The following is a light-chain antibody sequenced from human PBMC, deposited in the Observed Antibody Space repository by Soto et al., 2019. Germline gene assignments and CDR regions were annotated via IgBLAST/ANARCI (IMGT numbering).Light chain of an antibody. J-gene: IGLJ1*01. CDR1: SSDIGDYNY. V-gene: IGLV2-14*01. CDR2: EVS. Sequence: QSALTQPASVSGSPGQSITISCTGTSSDIGDYNYVSWYQQHPGKAPKLMIYEVSNRPSGISNRFSGSKSGNTASLTISGLQADDEADYYCSSYTSTNYSVFGAGTKLTVL. CDR3: SSYTSTNYSV.